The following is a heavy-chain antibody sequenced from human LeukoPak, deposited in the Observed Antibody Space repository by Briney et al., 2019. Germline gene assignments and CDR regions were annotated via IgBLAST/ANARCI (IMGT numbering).Heavy chain of an antibody. Sequence: ASVKVSCKVSGYTLTELSMHWVRQAPGKGLEWMGGFDPEDGETIYAQKFQGRVTMTEDTSTDTAYMELSSLRSEDTAVYYCATVNIGPDSRGSWFDPWCQGTLVTVSS. V-gene: IGHV1-24*01. CDR3: ATVNIGPDSRGSWFDP. J-gene: IGHJ5*02. D-gene: IGHD3-22*01. CDR2: FDPEDGET. CDR1: GYTLTELS.